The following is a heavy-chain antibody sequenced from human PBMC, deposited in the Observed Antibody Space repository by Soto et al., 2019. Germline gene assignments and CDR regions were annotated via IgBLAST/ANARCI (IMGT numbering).Heavy chain of an antibody. V-gene: IGHV1-18*01. D-gene: IGHD3-10*01. Sequence: KVSCKASGYTFSIYGINWVRQAPGQGLEWMGWTRPNNGNTKYAQNHQGRVTMTTDTSTSTAYMELRSRRPDDTAVYYCVRDLDGSGSYYTDYWGQGTLVTVSS. J-gene: IGHJ4*02. CDR1: GYTFSIYG. CDR2: TRPNNGNT. CDR3: VRDLDGSGSYYTDY.